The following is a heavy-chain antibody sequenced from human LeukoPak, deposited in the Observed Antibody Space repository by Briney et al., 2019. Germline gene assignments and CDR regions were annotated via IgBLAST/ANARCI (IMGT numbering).Heavy chain of an antibody. Sequence: PGGSLRLSCATSGFTFTDYGMNWVRQAPGKGLEWVSFVSGRTGVVHYADSVKGRFTISRDNSKNTLYLQMNSLRAEDTAVYYCAKDRVVVALYYFDYWGQGTLVTVSS. CDR3: AKDRVVVALYYFDY. D-gene: IGHD3-22*01. CDR1: GFTFTDYG. CDR2: VSGRTGVV. V-gene: IGHV3-23*01. J-gene: IGHJ4*02.